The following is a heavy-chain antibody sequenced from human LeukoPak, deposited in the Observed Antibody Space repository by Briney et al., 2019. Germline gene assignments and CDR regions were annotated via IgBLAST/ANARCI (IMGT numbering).Heavy chain of an antibody. D-gene: IGHD3-22*01. Sequence: ASVKVSCKASGYTFTGYYMHWVRQAPGQGLEWMGWINPNSGGTNYAQKFQGRVTMTRDTSISTAYMELSRLRSDDTAVYYRARGAGYYDSSGYPRTYDAFDIWGQGTMVTASS. J-gene: IGHJ3*02. CDR2: INPNSGGT. V-gene: IGHV1-2*02. CDR3: ARGAGYYDSSGYPRTYDAFDI. CDR1: GYTFTGYY.